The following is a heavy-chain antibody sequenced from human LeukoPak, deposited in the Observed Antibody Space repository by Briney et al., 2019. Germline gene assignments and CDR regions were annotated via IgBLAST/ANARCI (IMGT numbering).Heavy chain of an antibody. Sequence: GASVKVSCKASGYTFTSYYMHWVRQAPGQGLEWMGLINPSGGTTRYAQKFQGRVTMTRDLSTSTDYMGLSSLRSDDTAVYFCARDNSVGDYAWWFDPWGQGTLVTVSS. D-gene: IGHD1-26*01. J-gene: IGHJ5*02. CDR1: GYTFTSYY. V-gene: IGHV1-46*01. CDR3: ARDNSVGDYAWWFDP. CDR2: INPSGGTT.